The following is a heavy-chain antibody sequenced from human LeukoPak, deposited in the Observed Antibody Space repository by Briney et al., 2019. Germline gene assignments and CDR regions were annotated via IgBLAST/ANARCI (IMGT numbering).Heavy chain of an antibody. Sequence: SETLSLTCTVSGGPTRSYYWSWMRQPPGKGLEWIGNIHYSESTNFNPSLTSRVAIAVDTSKNQFSLSMRSVTAADTAVYYCARVSAAGMEFHYGMDVWGQGTTVFVSS. V-gene: IGHV4-59*01. D-gene: IGHD6-13*01. J-gene: IGHJ6*02. CDR1: GGPTRSYY. CDR3: ARVSAAGMEFHYGMDV. CDR2: IHYSEST.